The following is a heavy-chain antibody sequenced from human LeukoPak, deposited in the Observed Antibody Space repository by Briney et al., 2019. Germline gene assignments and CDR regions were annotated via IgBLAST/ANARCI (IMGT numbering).Heavy chain of an antibody. CDR1: GYTFTDYY. Sequence: ASVKVSCKASGYTFTDYYAYWVRQAPGQGLEWMGWINPNSGGTNYAQKFQGRVTMTRDTSISTAYMELSRLRSDDTAVYYCARGASRYCSGGSCYSTLIDYWGQGTLVTVSS. CDR3: ARGASRYCSGGSCYSTLIDY. CDR2: INPNSGGT. V-gene: IGHV1-2*02. D-gene: IGHD2-15*01. J-gene: IGHJ4*02.